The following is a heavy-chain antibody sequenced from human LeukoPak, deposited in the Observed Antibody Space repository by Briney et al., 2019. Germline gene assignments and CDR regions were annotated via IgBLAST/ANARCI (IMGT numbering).Heavy chain of an antibody. CDR1: GFTFSSYA. CDR3: AKDRGYYDSSGYYYRDFDY. D-gene: IGHD3-22*01. V-gene: IGHV3-23*01. J-gene: IGHJ4*02. Sequence: PGGSLRLSCAASGFTFSSYAMSWVRQAPGKGLEWVSAISGSGGSTYYADSVKGRFTISRDNSKNTLYLQMNSLRAEDTAVYYCAKDRGYYDSSGYYYRDFDYWGQGTLVTVSS. CDR2: ISGSGGST.